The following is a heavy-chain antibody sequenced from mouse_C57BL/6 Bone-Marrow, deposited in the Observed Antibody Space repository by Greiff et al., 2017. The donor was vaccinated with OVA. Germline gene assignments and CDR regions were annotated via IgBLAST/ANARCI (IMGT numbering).Heavy chain of an antibody. V-gene: IGHV1-53*01. CDR3: ARSAGSSSYWYFDV. CDR1: GYTFTSYW. CDR2: INPSNGGT. Sequence: QVQLQQPGTELVKPGASVKLSCKASGYTFTSYWMHWVKQRPGQGLEWIGNINPSNGGTNSNEKFKSKATLTVDKSSSTAYMQLSSLTSEDSAVYYCARSAGSSSYWYFDVWGTGTTVTVSS. J-gene: IGHJ1*03. D-gene: IGHD1-3*01.